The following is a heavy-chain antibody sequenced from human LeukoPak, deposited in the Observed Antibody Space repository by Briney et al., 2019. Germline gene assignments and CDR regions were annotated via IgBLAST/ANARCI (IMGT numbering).Heavy chain of an antibody. CDR2: ISYDGSNK. Sequence: GGSLRLSCAASGFTFSSYGMHWVRQAPGKGLEWVAVISYDGSNKYYADSVKGRFTISRDNSKNTLYLQMNSLRAEDTAVYYCAKRYYDYVWGSPHDAFDIWGQGTMVTVSS. CDR3: AKRYYDYVWGSPHDAFDI. J-gene: IGHJ3*02. CDR1: GFTFSSYG. D-gene: IGHD3-16*01. V-gene: IGHV3-30*18.